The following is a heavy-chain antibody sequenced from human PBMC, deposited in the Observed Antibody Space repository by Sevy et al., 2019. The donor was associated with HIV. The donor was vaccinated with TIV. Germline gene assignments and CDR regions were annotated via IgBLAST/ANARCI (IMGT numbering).Heavy chain of an antibody. CDR2: LDPGNGEI. Sequence: ASVKVSCKVFGYSLSKLSMHWVRQAPGKGLEWMGSLDPGNGEITYAQTLQGRVTMTEDTSKDTAYMELSSLTSEDTATYYCATVGLGYYSGSTYYQGDWFDPWGQRTLVTVSS. CDR3: ATVGLGYYSGSTYYQGDWFDP. J-gene: IGHJ5*02. V-gene: IGHV1-24*01. CDR1: GYSLSKLS. D-gene: IGHD2-15*01.